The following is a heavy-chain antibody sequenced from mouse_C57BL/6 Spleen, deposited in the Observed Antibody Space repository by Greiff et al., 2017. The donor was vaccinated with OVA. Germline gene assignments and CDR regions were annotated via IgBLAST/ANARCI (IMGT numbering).Heavy chain of an antibody. D-gene: IGHD2-3*01. CDR3: ARTFYDGYYKVYYFDY. CDR1: GYTFTDYN. V-gene: IGHV1-18*01. Sequence: VQLKESGPELVKPGASVKIPCKASGYTFTDYNMDWVKQSHGKSLEWIGDINPNNGGTIYNQKFKGKATLTVDKSSSTAYMELRSLTSEDTAVYYCARTFYDGYYKVYYFDYWGQGTTLTVSS. J-gene: IGHJ2*01. CDR2: INPNNGGT.